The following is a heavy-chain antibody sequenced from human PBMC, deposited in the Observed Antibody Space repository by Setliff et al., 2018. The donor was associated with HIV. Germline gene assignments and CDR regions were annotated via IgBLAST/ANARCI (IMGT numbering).Heavy chain of an antibody. Sequence: SETLSLTCAVYGESFSGSYWNWIRQAPGKGLEWIGEINHSRRTKYNPSLKSRVTISVDTSKNQFSLKLSSVTAADTAFYYCARGFSGDYLFTGYLDVWGKGTTVTVSS. CDR2: INHSRRT. V-gene: IGHV4-34*01. CDR3: ARGFSGDYLFTGYLDV. D-gene: IGHD3-22*01. CDR1: GESFSGSY. J-gene: IGHJ6*03.